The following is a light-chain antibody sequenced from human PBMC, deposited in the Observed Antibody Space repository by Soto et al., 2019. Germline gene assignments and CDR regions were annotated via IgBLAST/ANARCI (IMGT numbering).Light chain of an antibody. CDR2: LGS. CDR3: MQATQFPL. CDR1: QSLLHSNGYNY. Sequence: DIVMTQSPLSLPVTPGEPASISCRSSQSLLHSNGYNYLDWYLQKPGQSPQLLIYLGSNRASGVPERFSGSGAGTDFTLKISRVEAEDVGVYYCMQATQFPLFGQGTKVDIK. J-gene: IGKJ1*01. V-gene: IGKV2-28*01.